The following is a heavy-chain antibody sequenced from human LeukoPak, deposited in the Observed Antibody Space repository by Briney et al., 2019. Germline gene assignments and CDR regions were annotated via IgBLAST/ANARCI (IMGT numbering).Heavy chain of an antibody. CDR3: AREGVGGFDI. Sequence: HPGGSLRLSCAASGFTFSRYWMSWVRQVPGKGLEWVANIKQDGSDRDYVDSVKGRSIISRDNAKNSVYLQMNNLRAEDTAVYYCAREGVGGFDIWGQGTMVTVSS. J-gene: IGHJ3*02. CDR1: GFTFSRYW. CDR2: IKQDGSDR. D-gene: IGHD3-16*01. V-gene: IGHV3-7*01.